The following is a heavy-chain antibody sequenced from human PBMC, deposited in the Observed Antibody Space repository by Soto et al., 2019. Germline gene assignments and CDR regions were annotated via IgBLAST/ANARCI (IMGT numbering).Heavy chain of an antibody. Sequence: HPGGSLRLSCAASGFTFSSYAMSWVRQAPGKGLEWVSAISGSGGSTYYADSVKGRFTISRDNSKNTLYLQMNSLRAEDTAVYYCANLPTRIQLWPFDYWGQGTLVTVSS. CDR3: ANLPTRIQLWPFDY. CDR2: ISGSGGST. J-gene: IGHJ4*02. V-gene: IGHV3-23*01. D-gene: IGHD5-18*01. CDR1: GFTFSSYA.